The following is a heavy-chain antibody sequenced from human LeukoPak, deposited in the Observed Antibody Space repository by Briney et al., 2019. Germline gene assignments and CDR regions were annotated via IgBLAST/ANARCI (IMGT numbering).Heavy chain of an antibody. Sequence: SETLSLTCTVSGGSISSYYWSWIRQPPGKGLEWIGYIYYSGSTNYNPSLKSRVTISVDTSKNQFSLKLSSVTAADTAVYYCARYSSSSGYFDYWGQGTLVTVSS. V-gene: IGHV4-59*01. CDR1: GGSISSYY. CDR3: ARYSSSSGYFDY. D-gene: IGHD6-6*01. CDR2: IYYSGST. J-gene: IGHJ4*02.